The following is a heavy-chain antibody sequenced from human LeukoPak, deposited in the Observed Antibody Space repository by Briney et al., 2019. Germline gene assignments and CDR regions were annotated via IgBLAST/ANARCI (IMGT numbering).Heavy chain of an antibody. Sequence: PGGSLRLSCTASGFTFSAYSMQWVRQAPGKGLEWVAVMSYDGSHKYHADSVKGRFTISRDNSKNTVYLQVNSLRAEDTAIYYCARDVGGYAFDYWGQGTLVTVSS. CDR3: ARDVGGYAFDY. J-gene: IGHJ4*02. V-gene: IGHV3-30*03. CDR1: GFTFSAYS. D-gene: IGHD5-12*01. CDR2: MSYDGSHK.